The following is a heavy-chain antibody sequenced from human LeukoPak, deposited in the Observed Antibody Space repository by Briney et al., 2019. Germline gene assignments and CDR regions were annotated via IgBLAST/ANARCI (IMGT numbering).Heavy chain of an antibody. Sequence: GASVKVSCKASGYTFTSYGISWVRQAPGQGLEWMGWISAYNGNTNYAQKLQGRVTMTTDTSTSTAYMELRSLRSEDTAVYYCASSKYGGNSGGYSHWGQGTLVTVSS. V-gene: IGHV1-18*01. D-gene: IGHD4-23*01. CDR1: GYTFTSYG. CDR2: ISAYNGNT. CDR3: ASSKYGGNSGGYSH. J-gene: IGHJ4*02.